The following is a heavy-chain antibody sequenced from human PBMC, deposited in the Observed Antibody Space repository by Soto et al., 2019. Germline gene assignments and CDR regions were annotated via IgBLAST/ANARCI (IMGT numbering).Heavy chain of an antibody. D-gene: IGHD4-4*01. CDR3: ASVRDDYSKHWFDP. J-gene: IGHJ5*02. CDR1: GGSVSSRIYY. Sequence: ETLSLACTVSGGSVSSRIYYWGWIRQPPGKGLEWIGSIYYSGSTYYNPSLKSRVTISVDTSKNQSSLKLSSVTAADTAVYYCASVRDDYSKHWFDPWGQGTLGTVSS. V-gene: IGHV4-39*01. CDR2: IYYSGST.